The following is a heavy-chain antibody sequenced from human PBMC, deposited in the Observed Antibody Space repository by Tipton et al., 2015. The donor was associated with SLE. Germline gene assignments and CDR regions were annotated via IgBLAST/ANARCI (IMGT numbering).Heavy chain of an antibody. CDR2: MWYDGSNQ. Sequence: SLRLSCAVSGFTFRNYGMHWVRQAPGKGLEWVAVMWYDGSNQNYADSVKGRFTISRDNSNNTLYLQMNSLRVDDTAVYYCARGIPAAIGFYYNYMDVWGKGTTVTVSS. J-gene: IGHJ6*03. CDR1: GFTFRNYG. V-gene: IGHV3-33*01. D-gene: IGHD2-2*01. CDR3: ARGIPAAIGFYYNYMDV.